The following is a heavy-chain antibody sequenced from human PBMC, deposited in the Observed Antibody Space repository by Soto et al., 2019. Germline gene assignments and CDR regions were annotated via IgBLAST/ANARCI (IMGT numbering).Heavy chain of an antibody. D-gene: IGHD3-22*01. Sequence: ASVKVSCKASGYTFTSYYMHWVRQAPGQGLEWMGIINPSGGSTSYAQKFQGRVTMTRDTSTSTVYMELSSLRSEDTAVYYCARSYDSSGTYYYYGMDVWGQGTTVTVSS. CDR3: ARSYDSSGTYYYYGMDV. CDR2: INPSGGST. V-gene: IGHV1-46*01. J-gene: IGHJ6*02. CDR1: GYTFTSYY.